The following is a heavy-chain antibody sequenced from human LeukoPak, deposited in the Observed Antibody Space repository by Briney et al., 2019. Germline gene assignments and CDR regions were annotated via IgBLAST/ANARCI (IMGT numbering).Heavy chain of an antibody. J-gene: IGHJ4*02. CDR3: TRVGGTPRDY. Sequence: GGSLRLSCAASGFTFSSYSMNWVRQAPGKGLEWVGFIRSKAYGGTTEYAASVKGRFTISRDDSKSIAYLQMNSLKTEDTAVYYCTRVGGTPRDYWGQGTLVTVSS. D-gene: IGHD1-14*01. CDR1: GFTFSSYS. V-gene: IGHV3-49*04. CDR2: IRSKAYGGTT.